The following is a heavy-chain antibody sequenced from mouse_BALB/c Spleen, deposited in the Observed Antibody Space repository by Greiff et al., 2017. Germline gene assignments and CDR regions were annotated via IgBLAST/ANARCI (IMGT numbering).Heavy chain of an antibody. Sequence: EVQRVESGPGLVKPSQSLSLTCTVTGYSITSDYAWNWIRQFPGNKLEWMGYISYSGSTSYNPSLKSRISITRDTSKNQFFLQLNSVTTEDTATYYCAALYYYASFAYWGQGTLVTVSA. CDR3: AALYYYASFAY. CDR2: ISYSGST. J-gene: IGHJ3*01. V-gene: IGHV3-2*02. CDR1: GYSITSDYA. D-gene: IGHD1-1*01.